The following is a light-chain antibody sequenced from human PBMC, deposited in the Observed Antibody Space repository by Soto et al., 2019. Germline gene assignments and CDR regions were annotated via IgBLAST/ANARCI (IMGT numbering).Light chain of an antibody. V-gene: IGKV3-20*01. CDR1: QSVSSNY. CDR3: HYYGSSPWT. J-gene: IGKJ1*01. CDR2: SAF. Sequence: EIVLTQSPGTLSLSPGERGTLSCRASQSVSSNYLAWYQQKPGQAPRLLIYSAFSSDTGIPDRFSGSGSGTAFTRNISSLEPEDFAVYYCHYYGSSPWTFGKGTKVEIK.